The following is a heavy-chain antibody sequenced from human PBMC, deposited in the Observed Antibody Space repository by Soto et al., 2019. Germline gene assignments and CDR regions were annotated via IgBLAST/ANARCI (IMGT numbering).Heavy chain of an antibody. CDR1: GFTFSSYA. D-gene: IGHD7-27*01. CDR3: AKDSNWEEVLPHYYYYMDV. J-gene: IGHJ6*03. V-gene: IGHV3-23*01. Sequence: GESLKISCAASGFTFSSYAMSWVRQAPGKGLEWVSAISGSGGSAYYADSEKCRFTISRDNSKNTLYLQMKSLKAEDTAVYSCAKDSNWEEVLPHYYYYMDVWGKGTTVTVSS. CDR2: ISGSGGSA.